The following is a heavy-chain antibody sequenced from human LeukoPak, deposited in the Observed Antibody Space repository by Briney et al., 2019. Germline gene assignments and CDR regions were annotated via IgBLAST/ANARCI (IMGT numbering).Heavy chain of an antibody. D-gene: IGHD1-14*01. J-gene: IGHJ6*03. CDR1: GFTFSSYG. V-gene: IGHV3-33*06. CDR2: IWYDGSNK. CDR3: AKAGDYYYYMDV. Sequence: GGSLRLSCAASGFTFSSYGMHWVRQAPGKGLEGVAVIWYDGSNKYYADSVKGRFTISRDNSKNTLYLQMNSLRAEDTAVYYCAKAGDYYYYMDVWGKGTTVTVSS.